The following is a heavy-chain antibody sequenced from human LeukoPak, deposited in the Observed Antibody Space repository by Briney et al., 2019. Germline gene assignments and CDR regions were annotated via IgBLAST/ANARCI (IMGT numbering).Heavy chain of an antibody. J-gene: IGHJ3*02. Sequence: PSETLSLTCTVSGGSISSYYWSWIRQPPGKGLEWIGYIYYSGSTNYNPSLKSRVTISVDTSKNQFSLKLSSVTAADTAVYYCARHTGSRWLVHDAFDIWGQGTMVTVSS. CDR2: IYYSGST. CDR1: GGSISSYY. V-gene: IGHV4-59*08. CDR3: ARHTGSRWLVHDAFDI. D-gene: IGHD6-19*01.